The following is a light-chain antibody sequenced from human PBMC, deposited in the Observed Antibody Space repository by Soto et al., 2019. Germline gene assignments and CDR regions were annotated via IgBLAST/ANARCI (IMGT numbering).Light chain of an antibody. CDR2: ITS. Sequence: DIQMTQSPSSLSASVGDRVTITCRASHNIDNYLNWYQQRPGKAPSLLIYITSRLQTGVPSRFSGSGSGTDFTLTISSLQPEDFATYFCQQSYNAPYTFGRGTKLE. CDR1: HNIDNY. V-gene: IGKV1-39*01. CDR3: QQSYNAPYT. J-gene: IGKJ2*01.